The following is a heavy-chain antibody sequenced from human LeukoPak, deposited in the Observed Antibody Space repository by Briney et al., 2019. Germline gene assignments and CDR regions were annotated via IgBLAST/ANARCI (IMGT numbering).Heavy chain of an antibody. CDR3: ARSVLYYYDSSGYRADAFDI. D-gene: IGHD3-22*01. J-gene: IGHJ3*02. CDR1: GYFISSGYY. Sequence: SETLSLTCAVSGYFISSGYYWGWIRRPPGKGLEWIGSIYHSGSTYYNPSLKSRVTISVDTSKNQFSLKLSSVTAADTAVYYCARSVLYYYDSSGYRADAFDIWGQGTTVTVSS. CDR2: IYHSGST. V-gene: IGHV4-38-2*01.